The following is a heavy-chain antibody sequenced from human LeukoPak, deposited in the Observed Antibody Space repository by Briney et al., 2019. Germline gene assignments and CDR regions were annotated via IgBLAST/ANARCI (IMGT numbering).Heavy chain of an antibody. D-gene: IGHD2-2*01. CDR1: GFTFSSYA. CDR3: AKTTTDSSTSSPD. J-gene: IGHJ4*02. CDR2: ISGSGGST. V-gene: IGHV3-23*01. Sequence: GGSLRPSCAASGFTFSSYAMSWVRQAPGKGLEWVSAISGSGGSTYYADSVKGRFTTSRDNSKNTLYLQMNSLRAEDTAVYYCAKTTTDSSTSSPDWGQGTLVTVSS.